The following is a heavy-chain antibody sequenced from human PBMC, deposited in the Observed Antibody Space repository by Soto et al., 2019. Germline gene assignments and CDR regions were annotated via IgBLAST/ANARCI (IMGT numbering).Heavy chain of an antibody. Sequence: SETLSLNCTVSGGSISSGGYYWSWIRQHPGKGLEWIGYIYYSGSTYYNPSLKSRVTISVDTSKNQFSLKLGSVTAADTAVYYCARENPDNNWFDPWGQGTLVTVSS. V-gene: IGHV4-31*03. CDR1: GGSISSGGYY. CDR3: ARENPDNNWFDP. J-gene: IGHJ5*02. CDR2: IYYSGST.